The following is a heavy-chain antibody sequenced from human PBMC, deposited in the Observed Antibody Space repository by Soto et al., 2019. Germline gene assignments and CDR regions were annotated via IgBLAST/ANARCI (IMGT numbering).Heavy chain of an antibody. D-gene: IGHD5-12*01. Sequence: PGGSLRLSCAASGFTFSDYYMSWIRQAPGKGLEWVSYISSSGSTIYYADSVKGRFTISRDNAKNSLYLQMNSLRAEDTAVYYCAVWDRRDGYRGYAFDIWGQGTMVTVSS. V-gene: IGHV3-11*01. CDR3: AVWDRRDGYRGYAFDI. J-gene: IGHJ3*02. CDR1: GFTFSDYY. CDR2: ISSSGSTI.